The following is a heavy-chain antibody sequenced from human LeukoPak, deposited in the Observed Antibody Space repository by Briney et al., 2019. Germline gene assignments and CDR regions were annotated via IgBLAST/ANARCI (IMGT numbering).Heavy chain of an antibody. CDR3: ARGDSSSWYRGWFDP. CDR1: GYTFTSYY. V-gene: IGHV1-46*04. J-gene: IGHJ5*02. CDR2: INPSGGNK. D-gene: IGHD6-13*01. Sequence: ASVKVSCKASGYTFTSYYMHWVRHAPGQGLEWMGLINPSGGNKNYAQKLQGRVTMTRDTSTSTVYMELSSLRSEDTAVYYCARGDSSSWYRGWFDPWGQGTLVTVSS.